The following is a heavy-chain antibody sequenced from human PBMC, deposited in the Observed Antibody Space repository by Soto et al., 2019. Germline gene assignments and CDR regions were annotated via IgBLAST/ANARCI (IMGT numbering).Heavy chain of an antibody. CDR1: GGTFSSYA. Sequence: ASVKVSCKASGGTFSSYAISWVRQAPGQGLEWMGGIIPIFGTANYAQKFQGRVTITADESTSTAYMELSSLRSEDTAVYYFARVGICRLDKYISSCWGKGTLVT. J-gene: IGHJ1*01. D-gene: IGHD6-13*01. CDR2: IIPIFGTA. CDR3: ARVGICRLDKYISSC. V-gene: IGHV1-69*13.